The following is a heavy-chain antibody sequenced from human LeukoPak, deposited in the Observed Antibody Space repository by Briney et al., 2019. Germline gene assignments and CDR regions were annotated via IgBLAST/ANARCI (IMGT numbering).Heavy chain of an antibody. V-gene: IGHV3-9*01. CDR2: ISWNSGSI. Sequence: GGSLRLSCAASGFTFDDYAMHWVRQAPGKGLEWVSGISWNSGSIGYADSVKGRFTISRGNAKNSLYLQMNSLRAEDTALYYCAKGGVVPAANVFDYWGQGTLVTVSS. J-gene: IGHJ4*02. CDR3: AKGGVVPAANVFDY. CDR1: GFTFDDYA. D-gene: IGHD2-2*01.